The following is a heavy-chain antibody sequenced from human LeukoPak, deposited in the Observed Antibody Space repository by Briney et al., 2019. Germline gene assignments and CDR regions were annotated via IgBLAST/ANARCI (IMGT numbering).Heavy chain of an antibody. CDR1: GYTFTNYG. D-gene: IGHD3-22*01. J-gene: IGHJ4*02. CDR3: ARTSCYYETYYFDY. Sequence: ASVKVSCKASGYTFTNYGVSWVRQAPGQGLEWMGWISIYNGNTNYAQKLQGRVTMTTDTSTSTAYMELRSLRSDDTAVYYCARTSCYYETYYFDYWGQGTLVTVSS. CDR2: ISIYNGNT. V-gene: IGHV1-18*01.